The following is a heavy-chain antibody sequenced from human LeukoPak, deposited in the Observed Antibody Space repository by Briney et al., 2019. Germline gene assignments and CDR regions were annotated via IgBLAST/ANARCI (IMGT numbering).Heavy chain of an antibody. CDR2: ISAYNGNT. J-gene: IGHJ5*02. V-gene: IGHV1-18*01. CDR1: GYTFTSYG. CDR3: ASQKQWLVYNWFDP. Sequence: ASVKVSCKASGYTFTSYGISWVRQAPGQGLEWMGWISAYNGNTNYAQKLQGRVTMTTDTSTSTAYMELRSLRSDDTAVYYCASQKQWLVYNWFDPWGQGTLVTVSS. D-gene: IGHD6-19*01.